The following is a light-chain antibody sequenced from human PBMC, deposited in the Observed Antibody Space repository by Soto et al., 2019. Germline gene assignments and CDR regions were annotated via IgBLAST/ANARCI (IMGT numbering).Light chain of an antibody. CDR2: GAS. J-gene: IGKJ1*01. CDR1: QGVSSN. V-gene: IGKV3-15*01. CDR3: QQYNDWPLT. Sequence: EIVMTQSPATLSVSPGERATLSCRASQGVSSNLAWYQQKLGQAPRLLIYGASTRAPGIPARFSGSGSGTEFTLTISSLQSEDFAVYHCQQYNDWPLTFGQGTKVDI.